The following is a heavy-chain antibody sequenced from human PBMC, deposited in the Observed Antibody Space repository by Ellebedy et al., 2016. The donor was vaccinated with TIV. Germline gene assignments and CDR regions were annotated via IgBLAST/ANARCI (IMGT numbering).Heavy chain of an antibody. CDR2: IYSGGST. Sequence: GESLKISCAASGFTVSSNYMSWVRQAPGKGLEWVSVIYSGGSTYYADSVKGRFTISRDNSKNTLYLQMNSLRAEDTAVYYCAKDPGAGGTSKMATKSYYYYYYGMDVWGQGTTVTVSS. CDR1: GFTVSSNY. J-gene: IGHJ6*02. D-gene: IGHD5-24*01. V-gene: IGHV3-53*01. CDR3: AKDPGAGGTSKMATKSYYYYYYGMDV.